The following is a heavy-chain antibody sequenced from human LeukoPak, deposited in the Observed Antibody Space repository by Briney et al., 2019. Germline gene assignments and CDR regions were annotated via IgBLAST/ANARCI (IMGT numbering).Heavy chain of an antibody. CDR1: GYTFTSYD. Sequence: GASVKVSCKASGYTFTSYDINWVRQATGQGPEWMGWMNPNSANTGYPQRFQGRVTMTRNTSISTAHMELSSLRSEDTAVYYCARVLTGDTAVTTDFDYWGQGTLVTVSS. D-gene: IGHD4-17*01. V-gene: IGHV1-8*01. CDR2: MNPNSANT. CDR3: ARVLTGDTAVTTDFDY. J-gene: IGHJ4*02.